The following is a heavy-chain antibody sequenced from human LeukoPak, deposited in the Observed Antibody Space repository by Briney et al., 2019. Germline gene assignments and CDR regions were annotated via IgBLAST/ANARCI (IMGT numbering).Heavy chain of an antibody. D-gene: IGHD3-22*01. J-gene: IGHJ4*02. CDR3: AKHAYYYDSSGYYLAYFDY. CDR2: ISGSGGST. Sequence: PGGSLRLSCAASGFTFSSYAMSWVRQAPGKGLEWVSAISGSGGSTYYADSVKGRFTISRDNSKNTLYLQMNSLRAEDTAVYYCAKHAYYYDSSGYYLAYFDYWGQGTLVTVSS. V-gene: IGHV3-23*01. CDR1: GFTFSSYA.